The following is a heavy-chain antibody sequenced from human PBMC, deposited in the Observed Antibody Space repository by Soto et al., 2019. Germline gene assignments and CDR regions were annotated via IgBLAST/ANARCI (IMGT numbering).Heavy chain of an antibody. CDR3: ARIPGCLQGFDS. CDR1: GYSFAGYW. Sequence: GESLKISCKGSGYSFAGYWITWVRQKPGKGLEWMGRIDPSDSQTYYSPSFRGHVTISVTKSITTVFLQWSSLRASDTATYFCARIPGCLQGFDSWGQGTLVTVSS. V-gene: IGHV5-10-1*01. D-gene: IGHD2-21*01. CDR2: IDPSDSQT. J-gene: IGHJ4*02.